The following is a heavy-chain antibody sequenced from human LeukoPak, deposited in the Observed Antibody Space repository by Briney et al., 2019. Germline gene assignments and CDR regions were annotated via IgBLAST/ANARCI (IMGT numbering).Heavy chain of an antibody. V-gene: IGHV4-59*08. Sequence: SETLSLTCTVSGGSISSYYWSWIRQPPGKGLEWIGYIYYSGSTNYNPSLKSRVTISVDTSKNQFSLKLSSVTAADTAVYYCVRLPRILGYCSGGSCYSSWFDPWGQGTLVTVSS. CDR1: GGSISSYY. CDR3: VRLPRILGYCSGGSCYSSWFDP. CDR2: IYYSGST. D-gene: IGHD2-15*01. J-gene: IGHJ5*02.